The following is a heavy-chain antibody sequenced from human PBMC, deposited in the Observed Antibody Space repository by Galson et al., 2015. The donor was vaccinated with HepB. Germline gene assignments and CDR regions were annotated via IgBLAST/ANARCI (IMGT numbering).Heavy chain of an antibody. CDR1: EFSLSSYE. J-gene: IGHJ6*02. CDR2: ISDSGTTI. V-gene: IGHV3-48*03. D-gene: IGHD4/OR15-4a*01. Sequence: SLRLSCAASEFSLSSYEMNWVRQAPGRGLEWISYISDSGTTIYYADSVKGRFTISRDNAKNSLYLQMNSLRAEDTAVYYCARDSCANGACYFGMDVWGQGTTVTVSS. CDR3: ARDSCANGACYFGMDV.